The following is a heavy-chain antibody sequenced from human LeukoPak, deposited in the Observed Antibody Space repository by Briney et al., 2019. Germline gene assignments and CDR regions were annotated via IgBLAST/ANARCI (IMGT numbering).Heavy chain of an antibody. J-gene: IGHJ4*02. CDR1: GFTFDDYA. D-gene: IGHD1-26*01. Sequence: PGRSLRLSCAASGFTFDDYAMHWVRQAPGKGLEWVSGISWNSGSIGYADSVKGRFTISRDNAKNSLYLQMNSLRAEDTALYYCAKDISGSYPYYFDYWGQGTLVTVSS. CDR3: AKDISGSYPYYFDY. V-gene: IGHV3-9*01. CDR2: ISWNSGSI.